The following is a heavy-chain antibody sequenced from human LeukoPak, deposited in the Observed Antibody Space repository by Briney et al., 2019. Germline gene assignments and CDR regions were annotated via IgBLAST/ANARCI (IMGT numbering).Heavy chain of an antibody. CDR2: ISSSGSTK. V-gene: IGHV3-11*01. D-gene: IGHD2-8*01. CDR1: GFTFSDYY. CDR3: ARVKGVYAIDY. Sequence: GGSLRLSCAASGFTFSDYYMSWIRQAPGKGLEWVSYISSSGSTKYYADSVKGRFTISGDNAKNSLYLQMSSLRAEDTAVYYCARVKGVYAIDYWGQGTLVTVSS. J-gene: IGHJ4*02.